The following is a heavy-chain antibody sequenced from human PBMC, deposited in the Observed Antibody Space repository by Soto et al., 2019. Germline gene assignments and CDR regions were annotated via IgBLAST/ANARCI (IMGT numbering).Heavy chain of an antibody. Sequence: ASETLSLTCPVSGGSLSSGNYYLSWVRQPPGKGLEWIGFISYSGSTYYSLSLKSRVTISVDTSKNQFSLNLSFVTAADTAVYYCATMGTPATGLYYFDYWGQGTLVTVS. CDR2: ISYSGST. V-gene: IGHV4-30-4*01. D-gene: IGHD5-18*01. CDR1: GGSLSSGNYY. J-gene: IGHJ4*02. CDR3: ATMGTPATGLYYFDY.